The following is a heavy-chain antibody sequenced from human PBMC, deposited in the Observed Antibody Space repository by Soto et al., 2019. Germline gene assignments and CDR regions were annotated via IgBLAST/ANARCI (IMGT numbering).Heavy chain of an antibody. J-gene: IGHJ5*02. CDR3: ARLPHWLRGSGSYLRLSLFDP. CDR1: GDSFTTYY. Sequence: SETLSLTCTVSGDSFTTYYWTWIRQTPGKGLEWIGYIYYSGSTTYNPSLKGRVTISVDTSNNQFSLKLSSVTAADTAVYYCARLPHWLRGSGSYLRLSLFDPWGQGTLVTVSS. D-gene: IGHD3-10*01. V-gene: IGHV4-59*08. CDR2: IYYSGST.